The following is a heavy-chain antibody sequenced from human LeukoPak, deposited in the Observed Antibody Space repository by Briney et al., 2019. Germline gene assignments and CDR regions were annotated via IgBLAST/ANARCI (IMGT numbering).Heavy chain of an antibody. Sequence: PSETLSLTCAVYGGSFSGYYWSWLRQPPGKGLEWIGYIYYSGSTNYNPSLKSRVTISVDTSKNQFSLKLSSVTAADTAVYYCARERRAGAAFDIWGQGTMVTVSS. V-gene: IGHV4-59*01. CDR3: ARERRAGAAFDI. CDR2: IYYSGST. J-gene: IGHJ3*02. D-gene: IGHD6-13*01. CDR1: GGSFSGYY.